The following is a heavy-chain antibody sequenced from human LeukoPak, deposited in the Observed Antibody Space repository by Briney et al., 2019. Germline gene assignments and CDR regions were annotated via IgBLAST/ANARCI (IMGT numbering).Heavy chain of an antibody. CDR2: INSDGSST. J-gene: IGHJ3*02. D-gene: IGHD1-26*01. CDR3: ARVGGSNAFDI. CDR1: GFTFSSYA. Sequence: GGSLRLSCAASGFTFSSYAMSWVRQAPGKGLVWVSPINSDGSSTSYADSVKGRFTISRDNAENTLSLQMNSLRAEDTAVYYCARVGGSNAFDIWGQGTMVIVSS. V-gene: IGHV3-74*01.